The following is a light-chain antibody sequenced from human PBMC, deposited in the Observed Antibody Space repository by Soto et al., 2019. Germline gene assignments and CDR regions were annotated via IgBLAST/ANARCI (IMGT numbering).Light chain of an antibody. J-gene: IGLJ1*01. CDR1: SSNIGSNY. Sequence: QSVLTQPPSASGTPGQRVTISCSGSSSNIGSNYVYWYQQLPGTAPKLLIYRNNQRPSGVPDRFSGSKSGTSASLAISGLRSEYEADYYCAAWNDSLSGYVVGTGTKVTV. CDR2: RNN. CDR3: AAWNDSLSGYV. V-gene: IGLV1-47*01.